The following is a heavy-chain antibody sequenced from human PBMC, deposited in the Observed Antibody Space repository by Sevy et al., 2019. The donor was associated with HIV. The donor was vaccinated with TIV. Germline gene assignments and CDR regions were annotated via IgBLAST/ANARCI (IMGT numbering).Heavy chain of an antibody. CDR3: AREGCTKPHDY. J-gene: IGHJ4*02. V-gene: IGHV3-23*01. Sequence: QLGGPLRLSCEASGFTFSKYSMSWVRQAPGKGLEWVSTFSFGCGRINYADSVKGRFTISRDDSKNTLYLQMNSLRAEDTAVYYCAREGCTKPHDYWGQGTLVTVSS. CDR2: FSFGCGRI. D-gene: IGHD2-8*01. CDR1: GFTFSKYS.